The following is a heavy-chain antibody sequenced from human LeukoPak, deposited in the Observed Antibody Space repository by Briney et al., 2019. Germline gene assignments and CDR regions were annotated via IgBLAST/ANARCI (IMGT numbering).Heavy chain of an antibody. V-gene: IGHV3-11*04. J-gene: IGHJ4*02. D-gene: IGHD2-2*01. CDR3: VRNPSSTRMLFDY. CDR1: GFPFSDFY. Sequence: PGGSLNLSGEASGFPFSDFYLTGIRQAPGKRLEWFSYISGISSNINYADSVKCRFTISRDNAKNSLYLQMNSLRAEDTAIYYCVRNPSSTRMLFDYWGQGTLVTVSS. CDR2: ISGISSNI.